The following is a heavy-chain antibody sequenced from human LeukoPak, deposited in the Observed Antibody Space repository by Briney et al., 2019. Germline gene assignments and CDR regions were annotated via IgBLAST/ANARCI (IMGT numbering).Heavy chain of an antibody. CDR3: ARSHFSSGWYYFDY. Sequence: ASVKVSCKASGYTFTGYYMHWVRQAPGQRLEWMGWSNAGNGNTKYSQEFQGRVTITRDTSASTAYMELSSLRSEDMAVYYCARSHFSSGWYYFDYWGQGTLVTVSS. J-gene: IGHJ4*02. CDR2: SNAGNGNT. CDR1: GYTFTGYY. V-gene: IGHV1-3*02. D-gene: IGHD6-19*01.